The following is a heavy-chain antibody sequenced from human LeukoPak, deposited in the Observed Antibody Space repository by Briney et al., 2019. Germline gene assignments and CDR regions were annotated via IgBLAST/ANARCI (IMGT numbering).Heavy chain of an antibody. Sequence: GGSLRLSCAASGFTFSTSAMSWVRQAPGKGLEWVSAISPSDGSTFYADFVKGWFTISRDNSKNTLYLQINSLRADDTAVYYCAKGKDPDYWGQGTLVTVSS. CDR1: GFTFSTSA. J-gene: IGHJ4*02. V-gene: IGHV3-23*01. CDR2: ISPSDGST. CDR3: AKGKDPDY.